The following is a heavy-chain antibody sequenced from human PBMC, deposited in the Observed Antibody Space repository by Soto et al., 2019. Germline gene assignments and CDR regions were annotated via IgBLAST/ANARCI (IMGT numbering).Heavy chain of an antibody. CDR3: ARDRGHSCCYGGNYDFSD. CDR2: INSDGSST. CDR1: GFTFSSYW. Sequence: EGSLRLSCAASGFTFSSYWMHWVRQAPGKGLVWVSRINSDGSSTSYADSVKGRFTISRDSAKNTLYLQMNSLRAEDTAVYYCARDRGHSCCYGGNYDFSDWGLGTPVTVSS. J-gene: IGHJ4*02. D-gene: IGHD5-18*01. V-gene: IGHV3-74*01.